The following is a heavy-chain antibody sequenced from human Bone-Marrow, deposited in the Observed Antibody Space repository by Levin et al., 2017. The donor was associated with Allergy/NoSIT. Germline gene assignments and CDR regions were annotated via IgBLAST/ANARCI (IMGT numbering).Heavy chain of an antibody. V-gene: IGHV5-51*01. CDR2: IYPGDSDT. D-gene: IGHD6-19*01. CDR1: GYSFTSYW. CDR3: ARQRYSSGWGVPDAFDI. J-gene: IGHJ3*02. Sequence: GESLKISCKGSGYSFTSYWIGWVRQMPGKGLEWMGIIYPGDSDTRYSPSFQGQVTISADKSISTAYLQWSSLKASDTAMYYCARQRYSSGWGVPDAFDIWGQGTMVTVSS.